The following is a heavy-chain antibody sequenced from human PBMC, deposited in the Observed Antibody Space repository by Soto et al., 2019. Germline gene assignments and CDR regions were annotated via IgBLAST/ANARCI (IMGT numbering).Heavy chain of an antibody. CDR1: GYTFTSYD. CDR3: ERVRIEVADLPLGY. J-gene: IGHJ4*02. D-gene: IGHD6-19*01. Sequence: QVQLVQSGAEVKKPGASVKVSCKASGYTFTSYDINWVRQATGQGLEWMGWMNPNSGNTGYAQKFQGRVTMTRNTSISTAYMELSSLRSEDTAVYYCERVRIEVADLPLGYWGQGTLVTVSS. V-gene: IGHV1-8*01. CDR2: MNPNSGNT.